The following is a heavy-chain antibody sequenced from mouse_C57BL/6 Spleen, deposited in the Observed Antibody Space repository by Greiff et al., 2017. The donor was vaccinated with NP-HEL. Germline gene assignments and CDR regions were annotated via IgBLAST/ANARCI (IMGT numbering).Heavy chain of an antibody. V-gene: IGHV1-18*01. CDR1: GYTFTDYN. CDR3: ARDYYDYPGCFAY. Sequence: EVKLQESGPELVKPGASVKIPCKASGYTFTDYNMDWVKQSHGKSLEWIGDINPNNGGTIYNQKFKGKATLTVDKSSSTAYMELRSLTSEDTAVYYCARDYYDYPGCFAYWGQGTLVTVSA. J-gene: IGHJ3*01. D-gene: IGHD2-4*01. CDR2: INPNNGGT.